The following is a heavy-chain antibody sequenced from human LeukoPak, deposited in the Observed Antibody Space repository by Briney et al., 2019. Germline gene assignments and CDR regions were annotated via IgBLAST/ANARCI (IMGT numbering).Heavy chain of an antibody. Sequence: GGSLRLSCAASGFTFSSYGMHWVRQAPGKGLEWVAFIRYDGSNKYYADSVKGRFTISRDNAKNSLYLQMNSLGAEDTAVYYCARDDYYDSSDYYSDDAFDIWGQGTVVTVSS. D-gene: IGHD3-22*01. CDR3: ARDDYYDSSDYYSDDAFDI. CDR2: IRYDGSNK. CDR1: GFTFSSYG. V-gene: IGHV3-30*02. J-gene: IGHJ3*02.